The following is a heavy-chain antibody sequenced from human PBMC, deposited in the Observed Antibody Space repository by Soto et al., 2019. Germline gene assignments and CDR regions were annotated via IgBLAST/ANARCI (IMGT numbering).Heavy chain of an antibody. CDR1: GFTFSGDW. J-gene: IGHJ4*02. V-gene: IGHV3-74*01. Sequence: GGSLRLSCAAPGFTFSGDWMHWVRQGAGKGLVWVSRINMDGSSTNYADSVKGRFTISRDNAKNTLYLQMNSLRVDDTAVYYCARGPRGLYHHDYWGQGALVTVSS. CDR2: INMDGSST. D-gene: IGHD2-2*01. CDR3: ARGPRGLYHHDY.